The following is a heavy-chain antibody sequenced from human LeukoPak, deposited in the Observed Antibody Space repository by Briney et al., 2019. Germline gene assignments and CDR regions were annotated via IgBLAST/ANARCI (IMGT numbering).Heavy chain of an antibody. CDR3: ARGAFPTLLYFDY. V-gene: IGHV1-2*02. Sequence: GASVKVSCKASGYTFTGYYMHWVRQAPGQGLEWMGWINPNSGGTKYAQKFQGRVTMTRDTSISTAYMELSRLRSDDTAVYYCARGAFPTLLYFDYWGQGTLVTVSS. CDR2: INPNSGGT. D-gene: IGHD2/OR15-2a*01. J-gene: IGHJ4*02. CDR1: GYTFTGYY.